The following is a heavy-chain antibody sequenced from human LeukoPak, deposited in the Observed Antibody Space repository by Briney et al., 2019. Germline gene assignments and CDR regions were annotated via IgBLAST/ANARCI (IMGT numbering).Heavy chain of an antibody. V-gene: IGHV4-59*01. CDR1: GGSISSYY. CDR2: IYYSGST. Sequence: SETLSLTCTVSGGSISSYYWSWIRQPPGKGLEWIGYIYYSGSTNYNPSLKSRVTISVDTSKNQFSLKLSSVTAADTAVYYCARVSPYYGSGSYYATPFDYWGQGTLVTVSS. CDR3: ARVSPYYGSGSYYATPFDY. D-gene: IGHD3-10*01. J-gene: IGHJ4*02.